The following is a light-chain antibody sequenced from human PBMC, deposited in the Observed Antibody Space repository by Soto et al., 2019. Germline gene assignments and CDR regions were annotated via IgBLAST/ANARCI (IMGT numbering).Light chain of an antibody. V-gene: IGKV1-27*01. J-gene: IGKJ1*01. Sequence: DIQMTQSPSSLSASVGDRVTITCRASQGISNYLVWYQQKPGKVPKLLIYAASTLQSGFPSRFSGSGSGTDFTLTISSLQPEDVATYYCQNYNGAPWTFGQGNKVEIK. CDR2: AAS. CDR1: QGISNY. CDR3: QNYNGAPWT.